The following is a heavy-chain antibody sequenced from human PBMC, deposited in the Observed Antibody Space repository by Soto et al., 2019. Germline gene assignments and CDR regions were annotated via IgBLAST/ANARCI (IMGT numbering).Heavy chain of an antibody. V-gene: IGHV3-53*01. CDR2: MYTGGRP. Sequence: PAGTLSLTCVLSGFTVTGDKMYWVRQAPRPGLELVSTMYTGGRPFYADSVRVRFTISRDETKNILYLQMDSLRVEDAAVYYCPRGGGGWDSWGQGSLVPVSS. J-gene: IGHJ4*02. D-gene: IGHD6-19*01. CDR1: GFTVTGDK. CDR3: PRGGGGWDS.